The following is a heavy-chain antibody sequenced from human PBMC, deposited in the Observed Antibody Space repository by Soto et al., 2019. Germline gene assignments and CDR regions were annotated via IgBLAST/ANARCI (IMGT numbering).Heavy chain of an antibody. CDR2: IYYSGST. J-gene: IGHJ5*02. CDR3: ATRNWFYP. Sequence: PSETLSLTCTVSGGSISSSSYYWGWIRQPPGKGLEWIGYIYYSGSTYYNPSLKSRVTISVDTSKNQFSLKLNSVTAADTAVYYCATRNWFYPWGKGTLVPVSS. V-gene: IGHV4-39*01. CDR1: GGSISSSSYY.